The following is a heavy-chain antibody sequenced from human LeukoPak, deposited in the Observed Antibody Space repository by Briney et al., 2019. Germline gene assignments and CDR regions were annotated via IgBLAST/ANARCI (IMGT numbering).Heavy chain of an antibody. CDR1: GFTFSDYY. J-gene: IGHJ4*02. D-gene: IGHD4-23*01. V-gene: IGHV3-11*01. Sequence: GGSLRLSCTVSGFTFSDYYMSWIRQTPGKRLEWLSYISTRDNTIQYADSVKGRFTISRDNANNSVFLQMNNLRAEDSAIYYCARGARWAYYFDYWGQGSLVTVSS. CDR3: ARGARWAYYFDY. CDR2: ISTRDNTI.